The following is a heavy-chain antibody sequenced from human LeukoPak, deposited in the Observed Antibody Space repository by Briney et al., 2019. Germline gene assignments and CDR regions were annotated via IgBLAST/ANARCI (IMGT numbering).Heavy chain of an antibody. J-gene: IGHJ4*01. CDR3: ARDSTSCLFDY. CDR2: ISSSSSYI. CDR1: GFTFSSYS. D-gene: IGHD2-2*01. V-gene: IGHV3-21*01. Sequence: GGSLRLSCAASGFTFSSYSMNWVRQAPGKGLEWVSSISSSSSYIYYADSVKGRFTISRDNAKNSLYLQMNSLRAEDTAVYYCARDSTSCLFDYWGQEPWSPSPQ.